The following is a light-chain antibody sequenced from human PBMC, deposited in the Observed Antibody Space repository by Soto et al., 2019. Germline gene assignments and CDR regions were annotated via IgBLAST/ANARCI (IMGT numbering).Light chain of an antibody. CDR1: QNIYSN. Sequence: MVITQDPETVSVGKRVNLSLRRRASQNIYSNIAWYQQRPGQAPRLLIYRASTRATGVPARFSGSGSGTEFTLAISCLQSEDFTVYSCLQYHNLWAFGQGTKVDIK. J-gene: IGKJ1*01. CDR3: LQYHNLWA. CDR2: RAS. V-gene: IGKV3-15*01.